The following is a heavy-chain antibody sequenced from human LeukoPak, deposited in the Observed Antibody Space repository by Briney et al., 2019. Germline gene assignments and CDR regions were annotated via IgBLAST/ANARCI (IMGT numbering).Heavy chain of an antibody. CDR1: GGSISSGGYS. J-gene: IGHJ3*02. CDR2: IYHSGST. V-gene: IGHV4-30-2*01. CDR3: ARAGGCSSTSCYWGNDAFDI. Sequence: SETLSLTCAVSGGSISSGGYSWSWIRQPPGKGLEWIGYIYHSGSTYYNPSLKSRVTISVDRSKNQFSLKLSSVTAADTAVYYCARAGGCSSTSCYWGNDAFDIWGKGTMVTVSS. D-gene: IGHD2-2*01.